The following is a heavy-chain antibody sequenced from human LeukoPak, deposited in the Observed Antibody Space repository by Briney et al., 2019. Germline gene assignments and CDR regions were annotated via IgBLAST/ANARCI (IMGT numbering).Heavy chain of an antibody. V-gene: IGHV1-2*02. CDR1: GYTFTGYY. CDR3: VPSSYSSTSYYFDY. Sequence: ASVKVSCKTSGYTFTGYYMHWVRQALGQGLEWMGWLNPNSGGTNYAQKFQGRVTMTRDTSISTAYMELSRLRSDDTAVYYCVPSSYSSTSYYFDYWGQGTLVTVSS. J-gene: IGHJ4*02. D-gene: IGHD6-13*01. CDR2: LNPNSGGT.